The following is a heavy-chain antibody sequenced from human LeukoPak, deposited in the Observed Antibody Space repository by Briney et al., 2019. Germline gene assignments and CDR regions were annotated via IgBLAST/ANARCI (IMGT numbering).Heavy chain of an antibody. D-gene: IGHD6-13*01. V-gene: IGHV4-39*07. CDR1: GGSISSGDYY. CDR2: INHSGST. J-gene: IGHJ5*02. Sequence: PSETLSLTCTVSGGSISSGDYYWRWLRQPPGKGLEWIGKINHSGSTNYNPSLKSRVTISVDTSKNQFSLKLSSVTAADTAVYYCAGIAAGFNWFDPWGQGTLVTVSS. CDR3: AGIAAGFNWFDP.